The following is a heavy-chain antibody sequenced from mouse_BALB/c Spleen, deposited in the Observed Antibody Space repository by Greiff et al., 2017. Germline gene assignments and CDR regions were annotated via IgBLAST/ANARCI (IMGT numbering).Heavy chain of an antibody. D-gene: IGHD1-2*01. Sequence: EVQLVESGGGLVQPGGSMKLSCVASGFTFSNYWMNWVRQSPEKGLEWVAEIRLKSNNYATHYAESVKGRFTISRDDSKSSVYLQMNNLRAEDTGIYYCTRTYYGYEAMDYWGQGTSVTVSS. J-gene: IGHJ4*01. CDR2: IRLKSNNYAT. V-gene: IGHV6-6*02. CDR3: TRTYYGYEAMDY. CDR1: GFTFSNYW.